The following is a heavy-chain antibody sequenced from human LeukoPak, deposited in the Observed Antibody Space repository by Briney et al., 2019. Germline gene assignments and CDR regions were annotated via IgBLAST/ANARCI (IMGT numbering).Heavy chain of an antibody. J-gene: IGHJ6*02. D-gene: IGHD1-26*01. CDR1: GMNFERYA. V-gene: IGHV3-43*02. CDR3: ATWALYHDLDV. CDR2: ISADGKA. Sequence: PGGSLRLSCAASGMNFERYAMHWVRQRPGKGLEWVGVISADGKADHADAVKGRFTVSRDNSKDSLSLQMSSLRDEDTALYYCATWALYHDLDVWGQGTTVIVSS.